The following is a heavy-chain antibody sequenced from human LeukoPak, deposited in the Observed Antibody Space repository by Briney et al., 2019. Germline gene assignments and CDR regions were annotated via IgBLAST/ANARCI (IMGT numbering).Heavy chain of an antibody. CDR1: GFTFSDYH. D-gene: IGHD5-24*01. J-gene: IGHJ4*02. Sequence: GGSLRLSCAASGFTFSDYHMTWIRQAPGKGLEWVSYISGSSIYTIYADSVKGRFTISRDNAKNSLYLQMNSLRAEDTALYYCARVREMALNYWGQGTLVTVSS. CDR2: ISGSSIYT. V-gene: IGHV3-11*05. CDR3: ARVREMALNY.